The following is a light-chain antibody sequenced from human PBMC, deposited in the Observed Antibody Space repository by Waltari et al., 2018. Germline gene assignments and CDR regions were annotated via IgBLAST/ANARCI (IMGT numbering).Light chain of an antibody. CDR1: QSISTF. Sequence: DFQMTQSPSSLFASVGDSVTITCRASQSISTFLNLYQQKPGKAPKLLIYAASSLHSGVPSRFSGSGSGTDFTLSISSLQREDFATYYCQQSYNLPFTFGGGTKVEIK. CDR2: AAS. V-gene: IGKV1-39*01. CDR3: QQSYNLPFT. J-gene: IGKJ4*01.